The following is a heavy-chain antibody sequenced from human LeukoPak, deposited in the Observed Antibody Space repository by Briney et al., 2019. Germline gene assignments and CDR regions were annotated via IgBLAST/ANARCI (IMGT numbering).Heavy chain of an antibody. CDR2: IKSKTDGGTT. CDR1: GFTFSNAW. D-gene: IGHD6-13*01. J-gene: IGHJ5*02. CDR3: TTGIAAAGHNWFDP. V-gene: IGHV3-15*01. Sequence: GGSLRLSCAASGFTFSNAWMSWVRQAPGKGLKWVGRIKSKTDGGTTDYAAPVKGRFTISRDDSKNTLYLQMNSLKTEDTAVYYCTTGIAAAGHNWFDPWGQGTLVTVSS.